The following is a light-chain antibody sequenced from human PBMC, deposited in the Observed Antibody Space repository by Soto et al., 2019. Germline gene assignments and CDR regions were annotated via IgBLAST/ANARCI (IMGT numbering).Light chain of an antibody. V-gene: IGKV1-39*01. Sequence: DIQMTQSPSSLSASVGDTVTITCRASHTIDFYLNWYQQKPGTAPKVLISGASSLQRGVPSRFSGSGSGTEFTLSINNFQPEDFASYFCQQTFNSPPWTFGQGTRVDVK. CDR1: HTIDFY. J-gene: IGKJ1*01. CDR2: GAS. CDR3: QQTFNSPPWT.